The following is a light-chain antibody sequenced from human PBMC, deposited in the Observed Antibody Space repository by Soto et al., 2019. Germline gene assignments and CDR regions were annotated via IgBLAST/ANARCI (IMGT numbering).Light chain of an antibody. CDR2: KSS. J-gene: IGKJ1*01. CDR3: QQYYFYWT. CDR1: QTIDNW. V-gene: IGKV1-5*03. Sequence: DIQMTQSPSTLPASVGDRVTITCRASQTIDNWLAWYQQKPGKVPKILIYKSSSLESGVPARFSGSGSVTEFTLTIGSLQPDDVAAYYCQQYYFYWTCGQGTNGELK.